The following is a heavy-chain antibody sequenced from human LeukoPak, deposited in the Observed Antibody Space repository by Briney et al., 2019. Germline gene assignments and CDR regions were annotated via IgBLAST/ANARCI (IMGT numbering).Heavy chain of an antibody. Sequence: KPSETLSLTCTVSGGSISSGGYSWSWIRQHPGKGLEWIGYIYYSGSTYYNPSLKSRVTISVDTSKNQFSLKLSSVTAADTAVYYCAREGDYGDHDYWGQGTPVTVTS. CDR3: AREGDYGDHDY. CDR1: GGSISSGGYS. J-gene: IGHJ4*02. V-gene: IGHV4-31*03. D-gene: IGHD4-17*01. CDR2: IYYSGST.